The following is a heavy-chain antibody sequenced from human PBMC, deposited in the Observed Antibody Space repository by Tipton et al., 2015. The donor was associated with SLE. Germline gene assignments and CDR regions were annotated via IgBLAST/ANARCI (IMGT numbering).Heavy chain of an antibody. J-gene: IGHJ4*02. Sequence: TLSLTCTVSGGSITNTNYYWSWIRQPAGKELEWIGHTFTSGATNYNPSLKSRVTISVDTSNNQFSLKLTSATATDTAVYYCARLGYAFWSRYADSWGQGTLVTVSS. CDR2: TFTSGAT. V-gene: IGHV4-61*09. D-gene: IGHD3-3*01. CDR3: ARLGYAFWSRYADS. CDR1: GGSITNTNYY.